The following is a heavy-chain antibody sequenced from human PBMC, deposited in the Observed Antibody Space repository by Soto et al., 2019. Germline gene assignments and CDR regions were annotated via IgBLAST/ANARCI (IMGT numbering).Heavy chain of an antibody. CDR1: GYTFTSYG. CDR3: ARCGGDCYSPWGENAFDI. CDR2: ISAYNGNT. D-gene: IGHD2-21*02. J-gene: IGHJ3*02. V-gene: IGHV1-18*01. Sequence: ASVKVSCKASGYTFTSYGISWVRQAPGQGLEWMGWISAYNGNTNYAQKLQGRVTMTTDTSTSTAYMELRSLRSDDTAVYYCARCGGDCYSPWGENAFDIWGQGTMVTVSS.